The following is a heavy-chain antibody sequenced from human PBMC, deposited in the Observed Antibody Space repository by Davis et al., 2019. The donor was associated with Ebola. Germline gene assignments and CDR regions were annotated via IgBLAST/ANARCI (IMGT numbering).Heavy chain of an antibody. V-gene: IGHV3-23*01. D-gene: IGHD1-7*01. CDR1: GFTFSNYA. J-gene: IGHJ3*02. CDR3: AKDMGTSGIFDM. CDR2: FSGNGLGT. Sequence: GESLKIPCAASGFTFSNYAMSWVRQAPGKGLEWVSGFSGNGLGTYYADSVKGRFTISRDNSENTVYLQMNTLRAEDTAVYFCAKDMGTSGIFDMLGQGTVVTVSS.